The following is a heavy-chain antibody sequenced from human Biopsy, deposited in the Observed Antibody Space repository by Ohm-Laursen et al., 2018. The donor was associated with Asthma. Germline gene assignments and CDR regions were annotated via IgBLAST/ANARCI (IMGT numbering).Heavy chain of an antibody. V-gene: IGHV3-23*01. J-gene: IGHJ5*02. D-gene: IGHD3-9*01. CDR3: AKAKRYFDWYWFDP. CDR1: GFTFSSYA. CDR2: ISGSGGST. Sequence: SLRLSCAASGFTFSSYAMSWVRQAPGKGLEWVSAISGSGGSTYYADSVKGQFTISRDNSKNTLYLQMNSLRAEDTAVYYCAKAKRYFDWYWFDPWGQGTLVTVSS.